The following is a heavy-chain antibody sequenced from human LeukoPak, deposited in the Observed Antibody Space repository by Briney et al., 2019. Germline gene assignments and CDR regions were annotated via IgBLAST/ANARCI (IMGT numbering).Heavy chain of an antibody. J-gene: IGHJ4*02. V-gene: IGHV3-7*01. D-gene: IGHD6-13*01. CDR2: IKQDGSEK. CDR1: GFTFSSYW. Sequence: GGPLRLSCAASGFTFSSYWMSWVRQAPGKGLEWVANIKQDGSEKYYVDSVKGRFTISRDNAKNSLYLQMNSLRAEDTAVYYCAREAAAGTKKAYFDYWGQGTLVTVSS. CDR3: AREAAAGTKKAYFDY.